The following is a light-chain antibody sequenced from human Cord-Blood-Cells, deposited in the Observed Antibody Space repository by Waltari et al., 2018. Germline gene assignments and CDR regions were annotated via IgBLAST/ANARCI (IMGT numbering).Light chain of an antibody. CDR3: QQSYSTPPNT. V-gene: IGKV1-39*01. CDR2: AAS. Sequence: DIQMTQSPSSLSASVGDRVTITCRASQSISSYLNWYQQKPGKAPKLLIYAASSLQSGVPSRFRGSGSGTDFTLTISSLQPEDFATYYCQQSYSTPPNTFGQGTKLEIK. J-gene: IGKJ2*01. CDR1: QSISSY.